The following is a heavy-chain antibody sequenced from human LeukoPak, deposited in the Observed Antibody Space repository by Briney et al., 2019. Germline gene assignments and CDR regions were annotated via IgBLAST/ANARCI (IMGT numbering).Heavy chain of an antibody. CDR2: IKQDGSEK. Sequence: GGSLRHPCAASGFTFSTYWMAWVRQAPGKGLEWVANIKQDGSEKYYVDSVKGRFTISRDNAKKSLYLQMNSLRAEDTAVYYCARDNSGALDYWGQGSPVTLSS. CDR1: GFTFSTYW. J-gene: IGHJ4*02. D-gene: IGHD1-26*01. CDR3: ARDNSGALDY. V-gene: IGHV3-7*01.